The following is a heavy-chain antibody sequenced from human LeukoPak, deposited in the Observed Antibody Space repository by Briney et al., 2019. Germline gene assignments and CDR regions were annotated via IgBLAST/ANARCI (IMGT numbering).Heavy chain of an antibody. CDR3: ARGRGAEYFQH. J-gene: IGHJ1*01. CDR1: GVSISSYY. Sequence: PSETLSLTCTVSGVSISSYYWSWIRQPPGKGLEWIGYIYYSGSTNYNPSLRGRVTISVDTSKNQFSLKLSSVTAADTAVYYSARGRGAEYFQHWGQGTLVTVSS. D-gene: IGHD3-10*01. V-gene: IGHV4-59*01. CDR2: IYYSGST.